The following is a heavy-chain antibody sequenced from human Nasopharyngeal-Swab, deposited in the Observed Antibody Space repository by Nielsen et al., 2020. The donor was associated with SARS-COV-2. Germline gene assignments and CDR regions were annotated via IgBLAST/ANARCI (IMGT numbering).Heavy chain of an antibody. V-gene: IGHV3-7*01. CDR2: IKQDGSEK. Sequence: GESLKISCAASGFTSSSYWMSWVRQAPGKGLEWVANIKQDGSEKYYVDSVKGRFTISRDNAKNSLYLQMNSLRAEDTAVYYCARAQYYDFWSGRYYFDYWSQGTLVTVSS. D-gene: IGHD3-3*01. J-gene: IGHJ4*02. CDR1: GFTSSSYW. CDR3: ARAQYYDFWSGRYYFDY.